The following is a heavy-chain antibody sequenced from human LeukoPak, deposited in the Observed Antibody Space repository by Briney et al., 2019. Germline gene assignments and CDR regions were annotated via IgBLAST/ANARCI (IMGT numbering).Heavy chain of an antibody. CDR1: GYSISSGYY. D-gene: IGHD3-3*01. V-gene: IGHV4-38-2*01. CDR3: ARHNRPATDDFWSGYYFRILSPFDY. J-gene: IGHJ4*02. Sequence: SETLSLTCGVSGYSISSGYYWGWIRQPPGKGLEWIGSIYHSGSTYYNPSLKSRVTISVDTSKNQFSLKLSSVTAADTAVYYCARHNRPATDDFWSGYYFRILSPFDYWGQGTLVTVSS. CDR2: IYHSGST.